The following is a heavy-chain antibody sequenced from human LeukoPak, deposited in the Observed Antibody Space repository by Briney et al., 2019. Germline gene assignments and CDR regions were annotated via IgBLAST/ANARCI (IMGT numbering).Heavy chain of an antibody. CDR3: ARSGTYYDFWSGYRY. J-gene: IGHJ4*02. V-gene: IGHV4-34*01. CDR2: INHSGST. Sequence: SETLSLTCAVYGGSFSGYYWSWIRQPPGKGLERIGEINHSGSTNYNPSLKSRVTISVDTSKNQFSLKLSSVTAADTAVYYCARSGTYYDFWSGYRYWGQGTLVTASS. D-gene: IGHD3-3*01. CDR1: GGSFSGYY.